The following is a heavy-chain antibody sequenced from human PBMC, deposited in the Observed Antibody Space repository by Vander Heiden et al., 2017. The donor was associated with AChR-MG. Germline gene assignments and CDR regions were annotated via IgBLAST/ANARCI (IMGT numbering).Heavy chain of an antibody. CDR1: GFTFSSYS. CDR2: ISSSSSYI. J-gene: IGHJ4*02. Sequence: EVQLVESGGGLVKPGGSLRLSCAASGFTFSSYSMNWVRQAPGKGLEWVSHISSSSSYIYYADAVKGRFTISRDNAKKSLYLKMKRMRAEDTAVYYYARDDGSGLGGSFWGRGTLVTVSS. V-gene: IGHV3-21*01. CDR3: ARDDGSGLGGSF. D-gene: IGHD3-10*01.